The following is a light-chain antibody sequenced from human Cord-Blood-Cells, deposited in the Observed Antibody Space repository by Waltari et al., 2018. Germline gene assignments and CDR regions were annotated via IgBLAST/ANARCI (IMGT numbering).Light chain of an antibody. CDR3: SSYTSSSTLV. Sequence: QSALTQPASVSGSPGQSITISCTGPSSDVGGYNYVSWYQQHPDKAPKLMIYDVSNRPSGVSNRFSGSKSGNTASLTISGLQAEDEADYYCSSYTSSSTLVFGTGTKVTVL. J-gene: IGLJ1*01. CDR2: DVS. V-gene: IGLV2-14*01. CDR1: SSDVGGYNY.